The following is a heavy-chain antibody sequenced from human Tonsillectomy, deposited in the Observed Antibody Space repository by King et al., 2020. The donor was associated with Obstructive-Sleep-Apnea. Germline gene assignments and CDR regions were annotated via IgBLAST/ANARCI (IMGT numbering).Heavy chain of an antibody. CDR1: GGSLTSTRYH. V-gene: IGHV4-61*01. D-gene: IGHD1-26*01. Sequence: VQLQESGPGLVKPSETLSLTCTVSGGSLTSTRYHWSWIRQPPGKGLEWIGYIYYYTGNTNYNPSLRSRVTISLDTSKNQFSLQLTSVTAAETAVYYCARDLGGNYYGGADCWGQGTLVTVSS. CDR2: IYYYTGNT. J-gene: IGHJ4*02. CDR3: ARDLGGNYYGGADC.